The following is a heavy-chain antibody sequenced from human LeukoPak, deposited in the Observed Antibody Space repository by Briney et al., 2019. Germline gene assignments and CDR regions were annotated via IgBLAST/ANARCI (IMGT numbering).Heavy chain of an antibody. J-gene: IGHJ6*03. Sequence: PGGSLRLSCAASGFTFSSYSVNWVRQAPGKGLEWVSSISSSSSYIYYADSVKGRFTISRDNAKNSLYLQMNSLRAEDTAIYYCARDAKGVAARPRSAVFGEVQYYYYMDVWGKGTTVTVSS. D-gene: IGHD6-6*01. CDR1: GFTFSSYS. CDR2: ISSSSSYI. V-gene: IGHV3-21*01. CDR3: ARDAKGVAARPRSAVFGEVQYYYYMDV.